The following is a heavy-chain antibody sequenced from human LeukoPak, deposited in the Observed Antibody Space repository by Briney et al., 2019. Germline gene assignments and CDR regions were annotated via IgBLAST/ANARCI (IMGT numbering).Heavy chain of an antibody. Sequence: PSETLSLTCTVPGGSISSYYWSWIRQPPGKGLEWIGYIYYSGCTNYNPSLKSRVTISVDTSKNQFSLKLSSVTAADTAVYYCARVEGIGANWFDPWGQGTLVTVSS. J-gene: IGHJ5*02. D-gene: IGHD6-13*01. CDR2: IYYSGCT. CDR1: GGSISSYY. CDR3: ARVEGIGANWFDP. V-gene: IGHV4-59*08.